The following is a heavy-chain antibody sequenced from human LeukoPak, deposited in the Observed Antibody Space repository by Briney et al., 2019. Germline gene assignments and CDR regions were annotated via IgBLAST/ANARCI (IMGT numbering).Heavy chain of an antibody. CDR1: GFTLSSYA. J-gene: IGHJ4*02. Sequence: GGSLRLSCAVSGFTLSSYALTWVRQAQGKGLEWASGISGTGGSTYYADSVKGRFTISRDNSKNTLYLQMNSLRAEDTAVYYCAKAATFDPAAIGSRFDYWGQGTLVTASS. CDR2: ISGTGGST. CDR3: AKAATFDPAAIGSRFDY. V-gene: IGHV3-23*01. D-gene: IGHD2-2*02.